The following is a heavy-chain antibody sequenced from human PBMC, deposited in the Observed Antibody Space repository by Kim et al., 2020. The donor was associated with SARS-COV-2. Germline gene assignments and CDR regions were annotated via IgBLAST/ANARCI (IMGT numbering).Heavy chain of an antibody. Sequence: GGSLRLSCAASGFTSSDDYMSWIRQAPGKGLEWVSYISISGSTKYYAGSVKGRFTISRDNAKKSLYLQMNSLRVEDTAVSFCVRSRSYLPVWDYWGQGTL. V-gene: IGHV3-11*01. CDR3: VRSRSYLPVWDY. D-gene: IGHD3-10*01. CDR2: ISISGSTK. J-gene: IGHJ4*02. CDR1: GFTSSDDY.